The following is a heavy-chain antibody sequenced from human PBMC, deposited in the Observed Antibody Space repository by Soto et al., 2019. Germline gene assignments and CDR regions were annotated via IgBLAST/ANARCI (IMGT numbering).Heavy chain of an antibody. J-gene: IGHJ6*03. CDR1: GYSFTSYW. D-gene: IGHD3-16*01. CDR2: IYPGDSDT. CDR3: ARHAYHVSYYYYMDC. Sequence: PGESLKISCKGSGYSFTSYWIGWVRQMPGKGLEWMGIIYPGDSDTRYSPSFQGQVTISADKSISTAYLQWSSLKASDTAMYYCARHAYHVSYYYYMDCRGKRTTVTGSS. V-gene: IGHV5-51*01.